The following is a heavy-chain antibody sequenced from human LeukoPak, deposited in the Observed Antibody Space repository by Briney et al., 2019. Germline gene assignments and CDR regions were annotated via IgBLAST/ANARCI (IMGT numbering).Heavy chain of an antibody. J-gene: IGHJ4*02. V-gene: IGHV3-74*01. Sequence: GGSPRLSCAASGFTFRSYWMHWVRRAPGKGLLWVSRINSDGSTTSYADPVKGRFTISRDNAKNTLYLQMDSLRAEDTAVYYCVRDAYNILTAPYFDYWGQGTLVTVSS. D-gene: IGHD3-9*01. CDR2: INSDGSTT. CDR3: VRDAYNILTAPYFDY. CDR1: GFTFRSYW.